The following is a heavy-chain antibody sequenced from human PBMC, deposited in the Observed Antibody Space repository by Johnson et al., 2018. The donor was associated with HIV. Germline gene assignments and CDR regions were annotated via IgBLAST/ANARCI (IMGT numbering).Heavy chain of an antibody. CDR3: ASFAAAGDAFDI. CDR2: ISYDGSNK. V-gene: IGHV3-30-3*01. J-gene: IGHJ3*02. D-gene: IGHD6-13*01. CDR1: GFTFSSYA. Sequence: QVQLVESGGGVVQPGRSLRLSCAASGFTFSSYAMHWVRQAPGKGLEWVAVISYDGSNKYYADSVKGRFTISRDTSTNTLYLQMNSLRAEDTAVYYCASFAAAGDAFDIWGQGTMVTVSS.